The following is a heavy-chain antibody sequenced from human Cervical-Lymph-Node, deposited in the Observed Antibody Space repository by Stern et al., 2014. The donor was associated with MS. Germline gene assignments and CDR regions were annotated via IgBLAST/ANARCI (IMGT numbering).Heavy chain of an antibody. J-gene: IGHJ6*02. Sequence: MQLGESGGGVVQPGRSLALSCAASGFSLSNSAMHWVRQAPGKGLEWVAVMSFVGGNKKYGDSVKGRFSISRDMANNTLFLQMNSLRLEDTAVYYCMGVGDAMHVWGQGTTVIVSS. CDR3: MGVGDAMHV. V-gene: IGHV3-30*03. CDR2: MSFVGGNK. CDR1: GFSLSNSA.